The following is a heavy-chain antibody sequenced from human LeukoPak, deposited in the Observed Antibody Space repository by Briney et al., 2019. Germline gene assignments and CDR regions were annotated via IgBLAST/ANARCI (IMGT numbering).Heavy chain of an antibody. D-gene: IGHD3-22*01. CDR1: GGSVSISNYY. CDR2: IYYSGNT. V-gene: IGHV4-39*07. CDR3: ARAPPKYYYNGSVYHFYFDY. J-gene: IGHJ4*02. Sequence: SETLSLTCTVSGGSVSISNYYWGWVRQPPGKGLEWIGSIYYSGNTYYNSSLKSRVTISVDTSKNQFSLKLSSVTAADTAVYFCARAPPKYYYNGSVYHFYFDYGGRGPLVTV.